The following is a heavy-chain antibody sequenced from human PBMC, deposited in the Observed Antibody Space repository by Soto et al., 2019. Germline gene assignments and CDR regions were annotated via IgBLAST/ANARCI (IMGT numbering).Heavy chain of an antibody. CDR2: ISGSGGST. Sequence: QAGGYLRLSCAGSGFTFSSYAMIWVRQAPGKGLEWVSAISGSGGSTYYADSVKGRFTISRDNSKNTLYLQMNSLRAEDTAVYYCAKDPYYYDSSGYYYGREGYWGQGTLVTVSS. CDR1: GFTFSSYA. J-gene: IGHJ4*02. CDR3: AKDPYYYDSSGYYYGREGY. V-gene: IGHV3-23*01. D-gene: IGHD3-22*01.